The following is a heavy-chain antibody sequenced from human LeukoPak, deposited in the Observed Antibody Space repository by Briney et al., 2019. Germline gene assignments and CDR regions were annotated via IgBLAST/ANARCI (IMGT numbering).Heavy chain of an antibody. V-gene: IGHV3-33*06. D-gene: IGHD4-17*01. Sequence: GGSLRLSCAASGFTVSSYGMHWVRQAPGKGLEWVAVIWYDGSNKYYADSVKGRFTISRDNSKNTLYLQMNSLRAKDTAVYYCAKDRDTYGAQYYFDYWGQGALVTVSS. CDR3: AKDRDTYGAQYYFDY. CDR1: GFTVSSYG. J-gene: IGHJ4*02. CDR2: IWYDGSNK.